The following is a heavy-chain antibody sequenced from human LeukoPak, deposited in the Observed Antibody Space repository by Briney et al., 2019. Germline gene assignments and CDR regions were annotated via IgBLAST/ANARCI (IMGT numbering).Heavy chain of an antibody. V-gene: IGHV1-46*01. CDR1: GYTFTSYY. J-gene: IGHJ4*02. Sequence: GASVKVSCKASGYTFTSYYMHWVRQAPGQGLEWMGITNPSGGSTSYAQKFQGRVTMTRDTPTSTVYMELSSLRSEDTAVYYCARDYGFSSGWPYFDYWGQGTLVTVSS. CDR3: ARDYGFSSGWPYFDY. D-gene: IGHD6-19*01. CDR2: TNPSGGST.